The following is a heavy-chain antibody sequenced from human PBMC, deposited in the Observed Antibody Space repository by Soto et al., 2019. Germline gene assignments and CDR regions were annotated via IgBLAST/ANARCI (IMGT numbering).Heavy chain of an antibody. CDR2: ISGSGDSI. CDR3: AKGPGSYSDFDY. CDR1: GFTFSSYA. J-gene: IGHJ4*02. V-gene: IGHV3-23*01. Sequence: EVQLLESGGGLVQPGGSLRLSCAASGFTFSSYAMSRVRQAPGKGLEWVSSISGSGDSIYYADSVKGRFTISRDNSKNTLYLQMNSLRAEDTALYYCAKGPGSYSDFDYWGQGTLVTVSS. D-gene: IGHD1-26*01.